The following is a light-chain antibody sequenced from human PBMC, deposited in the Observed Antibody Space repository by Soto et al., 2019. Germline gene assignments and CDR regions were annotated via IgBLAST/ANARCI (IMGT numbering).Light chain of an antibody. CDR3: SSYTTSSTDV. Sequence: QSALTQPASVSGSPGQSITISCTGTSRDVGGYNYVSWYQQHPGKAPKLMICDVSDRPSGISNRFSGSKSGNTASLTISGLQAEYEADYYCSSYTTSSTDVFGTGTKLTVL. V-gene: IGLV2-14*01. J-gene: IGLJ1*01. CDR2: DVS. CDR1: SRDVGGYNY.